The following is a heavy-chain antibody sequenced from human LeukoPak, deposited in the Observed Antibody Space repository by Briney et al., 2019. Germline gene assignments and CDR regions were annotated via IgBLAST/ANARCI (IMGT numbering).Heavy chain of an antibody. J-gene: IGHJ4*02. CDR1: GFTFSTSW. D-gene: IGHD3-3*01. CDR2: IKQDGSEK. Sequence: GGSLRLSCAASGFTFSTSWMTWVRQAPGKGLEWVANIKQDGSEKYYVDSVKGRFAVSRDNAKNSLYRQMNSLRAEDTAVYYCARAQSGFWSGYCFDYWGQGTLVTVSS. V-gene: IGHV3-7*01. CDR3: ARAQSGFWSGYCFDY.